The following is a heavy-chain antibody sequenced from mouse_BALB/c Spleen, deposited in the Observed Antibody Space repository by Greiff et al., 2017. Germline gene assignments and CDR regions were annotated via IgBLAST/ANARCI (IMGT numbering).Heavy chain of an antibody. V-gene: IGHV5-6*01. CDR3: ARQITTWFAY. D-gene: IGHD2-4*01. J-gene: IGHJ3*01. CDR2: ISSGGSYT. Sequence: DVQLVESGGDLVKPGGSLKLSCAASGFTFSSYGMSWVRQTPDKRLEWVATISSGGSYTYYPDSVKGRFTISRDNAKNTLYLQMSSLKSEDTAMYYCARQITTWFAYWGQGTLVTVSA. CDR1: GFTFSSYG.